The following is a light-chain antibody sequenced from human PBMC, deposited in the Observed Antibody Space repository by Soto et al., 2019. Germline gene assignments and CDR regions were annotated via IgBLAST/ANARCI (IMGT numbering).Light chain of an antibody. V-gene: IGKV1-17*02. J-gene: IGKJ4*01. CDR2: AAS. Sequence: DIQMTQSPSSLSASVGDRFTITCRASQSITTHVNWYQQQPGRAPNLLIYAASGLQSGVPSRFSGSGSGTEFTLTISNLQPDDFAIYYCQQYNDYPLTFGGGTKVDIK. CDR1: QSITTH. CDR3: QQYNDYPLT.